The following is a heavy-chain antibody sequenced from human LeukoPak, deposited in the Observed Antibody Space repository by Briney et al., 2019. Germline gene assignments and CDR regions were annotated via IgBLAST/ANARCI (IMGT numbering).Heavy chain of an antibody. CDR1: GGSFSGYY. CDR3: AREPWIQLWKALDI. CDR2: INHSGST. V-gene: IGHV4-34*01. J-gene: IGHJ3*02. D-gene: IGHD5-18*01. Sequence: SETLSLTCAVYGGSFSGYYRSWIRQPPGKGLEWIGEINHSGSTNYNPSLKSRVTISVDTSKNQFSLKLSSVTAADTAVYYCAREPWIQLWKALDIWGQGTMVTVSS.